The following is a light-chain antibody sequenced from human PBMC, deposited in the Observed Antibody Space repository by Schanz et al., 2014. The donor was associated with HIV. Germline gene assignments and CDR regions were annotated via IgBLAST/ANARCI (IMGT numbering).Light chain of an antibody. V-gene: IGLV2-8*01. J-gene: IGLJ1*01. Sequence: QSALTQPPSASGSPGQSVTISCTGTSSDVGGYNYVSWYQQHPGKAPKLLIYEVSKRPLGVPDRFSGSKSGNTASLTVSRLQAGDEADYYCSSLSTSGAPVFGTGTKLTVL. CDR3: SSLSTSGAPV. CDR2: EVS. CDR1: SSDVGGYNY.